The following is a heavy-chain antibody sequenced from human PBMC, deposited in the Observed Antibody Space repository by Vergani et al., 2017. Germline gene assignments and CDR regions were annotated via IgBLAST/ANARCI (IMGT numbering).Heavy chain of an antibody. V-gene: IGHV4-31*03. CDR1: GGSISSGGYY. J-gene: IGHJ4*02. D-gene: IGHD1-26*01. Sequence: QVQLQESGPGLVKPSQTLALTCTVSGGSISSGGYYWSWIRQHPGKGLEWIGYIYYSGSTYYNPSLKSRVTISVDTSKNQFSLKLSSVTAADTAVYYCARGSFREYYFDYWGQGTLVTVSS. CDR3: ARGSFREYYFDY. CDR2: IYYSGST.